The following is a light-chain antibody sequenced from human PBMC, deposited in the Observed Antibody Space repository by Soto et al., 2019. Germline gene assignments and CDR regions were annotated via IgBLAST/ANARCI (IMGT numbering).Light chain of an antibody. CDR3: QVWPSSSDQCV. Sequence: SYELTQPPSLSVAPGQTARITCGGDNIRSESVHWYQRKPGQAPVLVVYDDRDRPSGVPERFSGSNSGNTTTMTISGVEAGDEADYYCQVWPSSSDQCVFGGGTKPTVL. CDR2: DDR. V-gene: IGLV3-21*02. J-gene: IGLJ2*01. CDR1: NIRSES.